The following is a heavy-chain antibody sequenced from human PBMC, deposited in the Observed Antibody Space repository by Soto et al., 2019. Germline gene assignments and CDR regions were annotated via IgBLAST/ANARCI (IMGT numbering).Heavy chain of an antibody. J-gene: IGHJ4*02. CDR2: IYYSGST. D-gene: IGHD3-10*01. Sequence: SETLSLTCTVSGGSISSGGYYWSWIRQHPGRGLEWIGYIYYSGSTYYNPSLKSRVTISVDTSKNQFSLKLSSVTAADTAVYYCARDDITMIRYWGQGTLVTVS. V-gene: IGHV4-31*03. CDR1: GGSISSGGYY. CDR3: ARDDITMIRY.